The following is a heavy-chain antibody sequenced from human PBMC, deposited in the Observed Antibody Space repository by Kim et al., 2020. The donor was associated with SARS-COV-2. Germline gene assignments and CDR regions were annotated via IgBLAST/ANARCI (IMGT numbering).Heavy chain of an antibody. Sequence: NPSLKSRATKSVDTSKNQFSLKLSSVTAADTAVYYCARDPTVVNPGAFDIWGQGTMVTVSS. D-gene: IGHD4-17*01. CDR3: ARDPTVVNPGAFDI. J-gene: IGHJ3*02. V-gene: IGHV4-59*01.